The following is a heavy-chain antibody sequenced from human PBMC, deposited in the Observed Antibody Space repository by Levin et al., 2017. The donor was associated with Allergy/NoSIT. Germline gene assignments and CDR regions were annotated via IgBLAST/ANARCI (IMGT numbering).Heavy chain of an antibody. Sequence: GGSLRLSCAASGFTFSNYAMSWVRQAPGKGLEWLSAITNSGRTYYADSVKGRFTVSRDNSKNTLYLQMNSLRADDTAVYYCAKEMTTVVPVFDYWGQGTLVTVSS. CDR1: GFTFSNYA. CDR3: AKEMTTVVPVFDY. V-gene: IGHV3-23*01. CDR2: ITNSGRT. J-gene: IGHJ4*02. D-gene: IGHD4-23*01.